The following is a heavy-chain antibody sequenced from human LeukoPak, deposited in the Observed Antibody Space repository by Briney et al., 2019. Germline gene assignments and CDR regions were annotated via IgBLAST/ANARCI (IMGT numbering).Heavy chain of an antibody. J-gene: IGHJ5*02. V-gene: IGHV3-23*01. D-gene: IGHD1-26*01. CDR1: GFTFSSYA. CDR2: ISGSGGST. Sequence: GGFLRLSCAASGFTFSSYAMSWVRQAPGKGLEWVSAISGSGGSTYYADSVKGRFTISRDNSKNTLYLQMNSLRAEDTAVYYCAKDSFPTHSGSYHWGLGTLVTVSS. CDR3: AKDSFPTHSGSYH.